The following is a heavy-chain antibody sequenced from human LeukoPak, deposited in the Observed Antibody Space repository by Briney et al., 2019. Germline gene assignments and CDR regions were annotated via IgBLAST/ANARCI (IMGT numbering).Heavy chain of an antibody. CDR1: GFTFSSYA. Sequence: PGGSMRLSCAASGFTFSSYAISWVRQAPGEGLEWVSAISGSGGSTYYADSVKGRFTISRDNSKNTLYLQMNSLRAEDTAVYYCAKVGTMSHMYYFDYWGQGTLGTVSS. J-gene: IGHJ4*02. CDR2: ISGSGGST. CDR3: AKVGTMSHMYYFDY. D-gene: IGHD3-10*02. V-gene: IGHV3-23*01.